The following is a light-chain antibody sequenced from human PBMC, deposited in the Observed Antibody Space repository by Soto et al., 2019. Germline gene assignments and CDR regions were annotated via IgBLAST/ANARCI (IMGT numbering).Light chain of an antibody. V-gene: IGLV2-14*03. CDR1: SSDVGGYNY. J-gene: IGLJ2*01. Sequence: QSALTQPASVSGSPGQSITISCTGTSSDVGGYNYVSWYQQHPGKAPKVMIYDVTNRPSDVSNRFSGSKSGNTASLTISGLQCEDEADYYCSSFASGDTIIFGGGTKLTVL. CDR2: DVT. CDR3: SSFASGDTII.